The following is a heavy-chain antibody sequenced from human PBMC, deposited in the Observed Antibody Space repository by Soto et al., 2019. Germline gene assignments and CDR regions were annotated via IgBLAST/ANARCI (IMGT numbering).Heavy chain of an antibody. CDR1: GFTFSDYY. CDR3: ARDPILGDAFDI. V-gene: IGHV3-11*05. CDR2: ISSSSSYT. Sequence: QVQLVESGGGLVKPGGSLRLSCAASGFTFSDYYMSWIRQAPGKGLEWVSYISSSSSYTNYADSVKGRFTISRDNAKNSLYLKMKSLRAEDTAVYDCARDPILGDAFDIWGQGTMVTVSS. J-gene: IGHJ3*02. D-gene: IGHD2-2*02.